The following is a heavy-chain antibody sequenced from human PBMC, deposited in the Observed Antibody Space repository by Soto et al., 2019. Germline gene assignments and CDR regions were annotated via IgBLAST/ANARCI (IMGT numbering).Heavy chain of an antibody. D-gene: IGHD2-21*02. Sequence: PSETLSLTCAVSGGSISSGDHSWSWIRQPPGKGLEWIGYIYYSGGAKYNPSVKRRVSISVDTSKNQSSLNLSSVTAADTAVYYCTRDGDGRMTTNPYYYYGMDVWGPGITVTVSS. CDR1: GGSISSGDHS. CDR3: TRDGDGRMTTNPYYYYGMDV. J-gene: IGHJ6*02. CDR2: IYYSGGA. V-gene: IGHV4-61*08.